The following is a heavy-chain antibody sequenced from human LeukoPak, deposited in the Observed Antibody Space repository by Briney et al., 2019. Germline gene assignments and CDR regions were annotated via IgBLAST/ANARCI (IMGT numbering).Heavy chain of an antibody. CDR2: IYYTGRT. V-gene: IGHV4-39*07. CDR3: ATPQSGDHSTIDY. CDR1: GGSLSNSRFY. J-gene: IGHJ4*02. Sequence: SETLSLTCTVSGGSLSNSRFYWGWIRQSPGKGLEWIGHIYYTGRTQDNPSLKSRVSMSIDTSKSQFSLRLTSVTAADTAIYFCATPQSGDHSTIDYWGQGTLVTVSS. D-gene: IGHD5-12*01.